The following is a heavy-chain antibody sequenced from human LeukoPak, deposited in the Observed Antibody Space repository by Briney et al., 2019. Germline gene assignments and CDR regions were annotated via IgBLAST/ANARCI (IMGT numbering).Heavy chain of an antibody. Sequence: PSDGLSLTCAVYGGTFSGYYWSWIREPSGKRREWIGEINHSGSTNYNPSLQSRVTISVDTSNNQFSLKLSSVTAADTAVYYCARGDSSSYRYWGQGTLVSV. J-gene: IGHJ4*02. V-gene: IGHV4-34*01. CDR1: GGTFSGYY. CDR3: ARGDSSSYRY. D-gene: IGHD3-22*01. CDR2: INHSGST.